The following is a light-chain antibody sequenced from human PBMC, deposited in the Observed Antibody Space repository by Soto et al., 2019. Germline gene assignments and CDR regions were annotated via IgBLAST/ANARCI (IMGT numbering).Light chain of an antibody. J-gene: IGKJ1*01. Sequence: DIQMTQSPSSLSASVGDRVTITCRASQSIGGWLAWYQQKPGKAPKLLIYEASVLQNGVPSRFSGSGSGTESTLAIDSLQPDDFATYYCQQYNSYSGTFGQGTKVDIK. CDR3: QQYNSYSGT. CDR1: QSIGGW. V-gene: IGKV1-5*03. CDR2: EAS.